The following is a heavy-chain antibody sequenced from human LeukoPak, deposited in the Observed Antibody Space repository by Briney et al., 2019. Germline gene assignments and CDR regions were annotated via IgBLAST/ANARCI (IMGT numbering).Heavy chain of an antibody. CDR3: AKSLLQWDAFDL. Sequence: GGSLRLSRVGSGFTFSRYVMNWVRQAPGKGLECISTITTAGGTTYYTDSVKGRFTISRDNSKDTLYLQMDSLRAEDTAVYYCAKSLLQWDAFDLWGQGTVVTVSS. V-gene: IGHV3-23*01. CDR1: GFTFSRYV. D-gene: IGHD6-19*01. J-gene: IGHJ3*01. CDR2: ITTAGGTT.